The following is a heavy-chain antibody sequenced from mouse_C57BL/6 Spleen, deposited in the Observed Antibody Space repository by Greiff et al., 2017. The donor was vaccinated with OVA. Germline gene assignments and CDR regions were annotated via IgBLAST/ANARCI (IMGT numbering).Heavy chain of an antibody. V-gene: IGHV6-6*01. CDR1: GFTFSDAW. CDR2: IRHKANNHAT. CDR3: TVYYDYDEYFDV. D-gene: IGHD2-4*01. Sequence: EVKLVESGGGLVQPGGSMKLSCAASGFTFSDAWMDWVRQSPEKGLEWVAEIRHKANNHATYYAESVKGRFTTSRDDSKSSVYLQMHSLRAEDTGIYSCTVYYDYDEYFDVWGTGTTVTVSS. J-gene: IGHJ1*03.